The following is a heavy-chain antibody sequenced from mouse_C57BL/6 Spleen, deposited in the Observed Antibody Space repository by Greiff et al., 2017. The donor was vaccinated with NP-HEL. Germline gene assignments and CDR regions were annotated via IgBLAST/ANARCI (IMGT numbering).Heavy chain of an antibody. CDR2: IYPGDGDT. CDR1: GYAFSSSW. V-gene: IGHV1-82*01. D-gene: IGHD2-4*01. CDR3: ARYPIYYDYDGDMDY. J-gene: IGHJ4*01. Sequence: QVQLQQSGPELVKPGASVKISCKASGYAFSSSWMNWVKQRPGKCLEWIGRIYPGDGDTNSTGKFKGKATLPADKSSRTAYMQLSSLTSEDSAVYFCARYPIYYDYDGDMDYWGQGTSVTVSS.